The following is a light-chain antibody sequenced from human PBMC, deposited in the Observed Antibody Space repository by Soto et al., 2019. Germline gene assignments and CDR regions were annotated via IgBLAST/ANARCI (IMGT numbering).Light chain of an antibody. V-gene: IGLV2-14*03. Sequence: QSALTQPASVSGPPGQSITISCTGTGSDYVSWYQQHPGKAPRLIIYDVSDRPSGVSNRFSGSKSGNTASLTISGLQAEDEAHYYCCSYKASSVLFGGGTKLTVL. CDR1: GSDY. CDR2: DVS. CDR3: CSYKASSVL. J-gene: IGLJ2*01.